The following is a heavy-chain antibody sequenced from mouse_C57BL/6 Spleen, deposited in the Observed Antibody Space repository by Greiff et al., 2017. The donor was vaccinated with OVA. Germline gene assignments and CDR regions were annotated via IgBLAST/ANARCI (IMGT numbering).Heavy chain of an antibody. CDR1: GFTFSSYA. CDR2: ISDGGSYT. J-gene: IGHJ2*01. Sequence: EVKLVESGGGLVKPGGSLKLSCAASGFTFSSYAMSWVRQTPEKRLEWVATISDGGSYTYYPDNVKGRFTLSRDNAKNNLYLQMSHLKSEDTAMYYCARVDGYYVDYWGQGTTLTVSS. V-gene: IGHV5-4*03. CDR3: ARVDGYYVDY. D-gene: IGHD2-3*01.